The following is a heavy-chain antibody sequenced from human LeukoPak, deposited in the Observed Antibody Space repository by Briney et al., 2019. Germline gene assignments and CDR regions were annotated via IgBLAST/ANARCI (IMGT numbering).Heavy chain of an antibody. CDR2: IYYSGST. V-gene: IGHV4-59*06. D-gene: IGHD3-10*01. Sequence: KPSETLSPTCTVSGGSISSYYWSWIRQPPGKGLEWIGYIYYSGSTYYNPSLKSRVTISVDTSKNQFSLKLSSVTAADTAVYYCARSGRGYKPWGQGTLVTVSS. J-gene: IGHJ5*02. CDR1: GGSISSYY. CDR3: ARSGRGYKP.